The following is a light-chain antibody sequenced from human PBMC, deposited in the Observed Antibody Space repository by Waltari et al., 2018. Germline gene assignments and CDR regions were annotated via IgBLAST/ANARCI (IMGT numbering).Light chain of an antibody. CDR2: RSS. CDR3: LQYSTYPLS. V-gene: IGKV1-16*02. CDR1: QDITNS. Sequence: DIQMTQSPSSLSASVGGRVTITCRASQDITNSLAWFQQRPGKDPKSLIYRSSKLHTGVPSKVSAGGSGTNFTRTISSLQPDDFATYYCLQYSTYPLSFGPGTTVDIK. J-gene: IGKJ3*01.